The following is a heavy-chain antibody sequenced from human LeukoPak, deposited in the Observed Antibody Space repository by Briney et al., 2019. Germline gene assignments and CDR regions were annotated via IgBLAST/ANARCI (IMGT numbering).Heavy chain of an antibody. D-gene: IGHD1-26*01. CDR2: IYYSGST. Sequence: SETLSLTCTVSGGSISSSSYYWGWIRQPPGKGLEWIGSIYYSGSTNYNPSLKSRVTISVDTSKNQFSLKLSSVTAADTAVYYCARTPKRVVGATMYRPYYFDYWGQGTLVTVSS. J-gene: IGHJ4*02. CDR3: ARTPKRVVGATMYRPYYFDY. V-gene: IGHV4-39*07. CDR1: GGSISSSSYY.